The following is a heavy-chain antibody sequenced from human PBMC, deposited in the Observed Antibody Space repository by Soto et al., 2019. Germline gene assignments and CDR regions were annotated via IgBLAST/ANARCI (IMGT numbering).Heavy chain of an antibody. J-gene: IGHJ6*02. CDR1: GFTFSSYG. CDR2: ISYDGSNK. CDR3: VKDGSSGWPYYYDMDV. V-gene: IGHV3-30*18. Sequence: GGSLRLSCAASGFTFSSYGMHWVRQAPGKGLEWVAVISYDGSNKYYADSVKCRFTISRDNYKNTLYLQMSSLRAEDTVVYYCVKDGSSGWPYYYDMDVWGQGTTVTVSS. D-gene: IGHD6-19*01.